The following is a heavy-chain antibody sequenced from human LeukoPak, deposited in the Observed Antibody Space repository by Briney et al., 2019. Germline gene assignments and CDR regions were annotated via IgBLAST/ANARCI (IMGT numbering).Heavy chain of an antibody. CDR1: GGTFSSYA. Sequence: GASVKVSCKASGGTFSSYAISWVQQAPGQGLEWMGGIIPIFGTANYAQKFQGRVTITADESTSTAYTELSSLRSEDTAVYYCARDQAKYYDSSGYYSNWGQGTLVTVSS. J-gene: IGHJ4*02. V-gene: IGHV1-69*13. CDR2: IIPIFGTA. D-gene: IGHD3-22*01. CDR3: ARDQAKYYDSSGYYSN.